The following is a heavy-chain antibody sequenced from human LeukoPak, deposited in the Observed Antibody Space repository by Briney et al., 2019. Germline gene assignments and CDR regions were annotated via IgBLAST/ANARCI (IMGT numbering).Heavy chain of an antibody. CDR3: ARSLAHYYYMDV. J-gene: IGHJ6*03. CDR2: ISYDGSNK. Sequence: GGSLRLSCAASGFTFSSYAMHWVRQAPGKGLEWVAVISYDGSNKYYADSVKGRFTISRDNSKNTLYLQMNSLRAEDTAVYYCARSLAHYYYMDVWGKGTTVTVSS. CDR1: GFTFSSYA. V-gene: IGHV3-30*04.